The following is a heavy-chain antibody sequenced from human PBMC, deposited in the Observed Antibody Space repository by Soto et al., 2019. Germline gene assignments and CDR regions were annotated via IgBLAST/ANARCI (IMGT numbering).Heavy chain of an antibody. CDR1: GGTFSSYA. CDR3: ARDPDCSSTSCYSWFDP. Sequence: QVQLVQSGAEVKKPGSSVKVSCKASGGTFSSYAISWVRQAPGQGLEWMGGIIPIFGTANYAQKFQGRVTMTADESTSPAYMELSSLRSEDTAVYYCARDPDCSSTSCYSWFDPWGQGTLVTVSS. V-gene: IGHV1-69*01. D-gene: IGHD2-2*01. J-gene: IGHJ5*02. CDR2: IIPIFGTA.